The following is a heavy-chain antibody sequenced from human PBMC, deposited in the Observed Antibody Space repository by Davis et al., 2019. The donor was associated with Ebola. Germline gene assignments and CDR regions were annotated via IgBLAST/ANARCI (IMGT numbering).Heavy chain of an antibody. CDR1: GYTFNMYG. D-gene: IGHD6-19*01. V-gene: IGHV1-69*06. J-gene: IGHJ4*02. Sequence: SVKVSCKASGYTFNMYGINWVRQAPGQGLEWMGGIIPIFGTANYAQKFQGRVTITADKSTSTAYMELSSLRSEDTAVYYCARDSSGWYAVVPYYFDYWGQGTLVTVSS. CDR2: IIPIFGTA. CDR3: ARDSSGWYAVVPYYFDY.